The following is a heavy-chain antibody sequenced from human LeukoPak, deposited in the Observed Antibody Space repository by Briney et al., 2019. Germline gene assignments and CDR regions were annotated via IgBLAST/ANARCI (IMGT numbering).Heavy chain of an antibody. CDR3: ARGGGSIRHSYYYYVDV. J-gene: IGHJ6*03. CDR1: GFTFSRYW. CDR2: ITWNGEII. D-gene: IGHD2-15*01. V-gene: IGHV3-20*04. Sequence: GGSLRLSCVASGFTFSRYWMSWVRQAPGQGPEWVSGITWNGEIIDYAASVKGRFTISRDNAKNSLYLRMNSLRDEDTALYYCARGGGSIRHSYYYYVDVWGKGTTVTVSS.